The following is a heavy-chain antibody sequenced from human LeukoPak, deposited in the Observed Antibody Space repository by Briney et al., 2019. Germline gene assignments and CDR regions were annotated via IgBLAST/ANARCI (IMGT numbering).Heavy chain of an antibody. Sequence: ASVKVSCKASGYTFTSCDIYWVRQATGQGLEWIGWMNPNSGNTGYGQSFQGRVTMTRDNSISTAYMELSNLRSEDTAIYYCTRGSSGRRDYWGQGTLVTVSS. D-gene: IGHD6-19*01. CDR1: GYTFTSCD. CDR3: TRGSSGRRDY. CDR2: MNPNSGNT. V-gene: IGHV1-8*01. J-gene: IGHJ4*02.